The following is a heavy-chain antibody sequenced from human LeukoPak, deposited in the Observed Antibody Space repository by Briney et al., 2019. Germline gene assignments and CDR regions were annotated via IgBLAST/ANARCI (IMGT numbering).Heavy chain of an antibody. Sequence: GGSLRLSCAASGFTFSSYWMSWVRQAPGKGLEWVANIKQDGSEKYYVDSVRGRFTISRDNAKNSLYLQMNSLRAEDTAVYYCARVSSGSYYNLGDDAFDIWGQGTMVTVSS. CDR2: IKQDGSEK. CDR3: ARVSSGSYYNLGDDAFDI. CDR1: GFTFSSYW. V-gene: IGHV3-7*01. J-gene: IGHJ3*02. D-gene: IGHD3-10*01.